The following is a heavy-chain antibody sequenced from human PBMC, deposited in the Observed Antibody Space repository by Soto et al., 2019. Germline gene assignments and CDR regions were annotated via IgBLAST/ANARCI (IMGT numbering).Heavy chain of an antibody. CDR2: IRRRANNYAT. J-gene: IGHJ6*01. CDR3: ARGLRAPSGAYDCAGMDV. CDR1: GFIVSDSA. Sequence: EVQLVESGGGLVQPGESLKLSCAASGFIVSDSAIHWVRQASGNGLEWVGRIRRRANNYATSYAASLTGRCKFFRDDSQNTAYLQLNSRKPEYMAVSYCARGLRAPSGAYDCAGMDVWGQATTVSVYS. D-gene: IGHD2-21*02. V-gene: IGHV3-73*02.